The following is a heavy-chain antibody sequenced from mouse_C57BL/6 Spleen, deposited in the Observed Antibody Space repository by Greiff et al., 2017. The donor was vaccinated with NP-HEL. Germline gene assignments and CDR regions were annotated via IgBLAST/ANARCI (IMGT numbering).Heavy chain of an antibody. J-gene: IGHJ2*01. D-gene: IGHD4-1*01. CDR2: IYPGDGDT. V-gene: IGHV1-82*01. CDR1: GYAFSSSW. Sequence: VQLQQSGPELVKPGASVKISCKASGYAFSSSWMNWVKQRPGKGLEWIGRIYPGDGDTNYNGKFKGKATLTADKSSSTAYMQLSSLTSEDSAVYFCAGWDGGYWGQGTTLTVSS. CDR3: AGWDGGY.